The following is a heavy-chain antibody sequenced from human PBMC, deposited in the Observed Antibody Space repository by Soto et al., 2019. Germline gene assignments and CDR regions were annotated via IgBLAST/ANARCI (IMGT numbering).Heavy chain of an antibody. Sequence: ASVKVSCKASGYTFTGYYMHWVRQAPGQGLEWMGWINPNSGGTNYAQKFQGRVTMTRDTSISTAYMELSRLRSDDTAVYYCASESKYDFWSGCPHRDYYYYGMDVWGQGTTVTVSS. V-gene: IGHV1-2*02. J-gene: IGHJ6*02. D-gene: IGHD3-3*01. CDR2: INPNSGGT. CDR1: GYTFTGYY. CDR3: ASESKYDFWSGCPHRDYYYYGMDV.